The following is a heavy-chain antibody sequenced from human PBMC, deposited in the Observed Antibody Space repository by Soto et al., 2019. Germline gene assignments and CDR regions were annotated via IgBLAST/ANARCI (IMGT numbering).Heavy chain of an antibody. CDR3: ARGEYDVVVMAGTSRGYQHAYHGMAV. D-gene: IGHD2-15*01. Sequence: QDHLVQSGAAVKKPASSVKISCRSTGGTFSTYAFSWVRQAPGQGLEWMGGIIPMFATPIYAQKYQGRVTITADDSTNTAYMEVTSLRSNDTAVYFCARGEYDVVVMAGTSRGYQHAYHGMAVWGQGTSVTVSS. V-gene: IGHV1-69*12. CDR2: IIPMFATP. CDR1: GGTFSTYA. J-gene: IGHJ6*02.